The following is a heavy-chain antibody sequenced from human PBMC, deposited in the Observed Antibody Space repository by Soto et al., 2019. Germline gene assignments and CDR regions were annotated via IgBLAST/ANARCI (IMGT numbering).Heavy chain of an antibody. Sequence: QVQLVQSGAEVKKPGSSVKVSCKASGGTFSNYAISWVRQAPGQGLEWMGGIIPMYGTANYAQKFQGRVTXXAXEXTGTCSTEVSSLSYGDTAVYYCARWESSWSAYGMDVWGQGTTVTVSS. J-gene: IGHJ6*02. D-gene: IGHD6-13*01. CDR3: ARWESSWSAYGMDV. V-gene: IGHV1-69*12. CDR2: IIPMYGTA. CDR1: GGTFSNYA.